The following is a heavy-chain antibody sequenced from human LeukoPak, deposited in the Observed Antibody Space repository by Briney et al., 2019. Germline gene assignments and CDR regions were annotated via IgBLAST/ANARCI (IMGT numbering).Heavy chain of an antibody. V-gene: IGHV1-8*01. D-gene: IGHD3-10*01. CDR3: AMITTVRGYYGMDV. CDR2: MNPNSGNT. J-gene: IGHJ6*02. CDR1: GYTFTSYD. Sequence: SVKVSCKASGYTFTSYDINWVRQATGQGLEWMGWMNPNSGNTGYAQKFQGRVTMTRNTSISTAYMELSSLRSEDTAVYYCAMITTVRGYYGMDVWGQGTTVTVSS.